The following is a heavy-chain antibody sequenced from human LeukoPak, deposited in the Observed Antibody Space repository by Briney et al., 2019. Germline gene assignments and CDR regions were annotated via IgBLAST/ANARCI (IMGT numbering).Heavy chain of an antibody. CDR3: AKDLRFLEWLSSNIDY. CDR2: IRFDGSDK. CDR1: GFTFSSNG. J-gene: IGHJ4*02. D-gene: IGHD3-3*01. V-gene: IGHV3-30*02. Sequence: GGSLRLSCAASGFTFSSNGMHWVRQAPGKGLGWVAFIRFDGSDKYYADSVKGRFTIFRDNSKNTLYLQMNSLRAEDTAVYYCAKDLRFLEWLSSNIDYWGQGTLVTVSS.